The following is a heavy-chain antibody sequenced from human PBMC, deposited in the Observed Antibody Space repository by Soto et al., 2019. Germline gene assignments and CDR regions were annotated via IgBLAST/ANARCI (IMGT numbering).Heavy chain of an antibody. CDR3: ARQASGYYPPYYYGMDV. J-gene: IGHJ6*02. Sequence: GASVKVSCKASGGTFSSYAISWVRQAPGHGLEWMGGIIPIFGTANYAQKFQGRVTITADESTSTAYMELSSLRSEDTAVYYCARQASGYYPPYYYGMDVWGQGTTVTVSS. D-gene: IGHD3-3*01. CDR2: IIPIFGTA. V-gene: IGHV1-69*13. CDR1: GGTFSSYA.